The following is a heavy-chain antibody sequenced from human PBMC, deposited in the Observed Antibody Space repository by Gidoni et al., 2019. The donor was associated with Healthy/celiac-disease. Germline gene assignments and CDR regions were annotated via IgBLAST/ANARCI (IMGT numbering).Heavy chain of an antibody. CDR3: ARMVVPAAPGFDY. D-gene: IGHD2-2*01. J-gene: IGHJ4*02. CDR1: GGSFSGYY. CDR2: INHSGST. Sequence: QVQLQQWGAGLLKPSETLSLTCPVYGGSFSGYYWSWIRQPPGKGLEWIGEINHSGSTNYNPSLKSRVTISVDTSKNQFSLKLSSVTAADTAVYYCARMVVPAAPGFDYWGQGTLVTVSS. V-gene: IGHV4-34*01.